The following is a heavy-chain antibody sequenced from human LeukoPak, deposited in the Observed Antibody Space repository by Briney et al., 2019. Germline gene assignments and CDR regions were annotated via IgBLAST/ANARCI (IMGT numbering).Heavy chain of an antibody. CDR2: IIGGAGST. CDR3: AKDLWGTAAEISWFDP. CDR1: GFSFSSHG. J-gene: IGHJ5*02. V-gene: IGHV3-23*01. Sequence: GGTLRLSCAASGFSFSSHGMSWVRQAPGKGLEWVSGIIGGAGSTYYADSVKGRFTISGDNSKNTLFLQMNSLRAEDTAVYYCAKDLWGTAAEISWFDPWGQGTLVTVSS. D-gene: IGHD3-16*01.